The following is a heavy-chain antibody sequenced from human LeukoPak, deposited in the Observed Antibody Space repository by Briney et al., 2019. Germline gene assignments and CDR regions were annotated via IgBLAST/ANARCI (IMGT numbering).Heavy chain of an antibody. V-gene: IGHV4-59*08. Sequence: SETLSLTCTVSGGSISSYYWSWIRQPPGKGQEWIGYIYYSGSTNYNPSLKSRVTISVDTSKNQFSLKLSSVTAADTAVYYCAQTTVTDPNWFDPWGQGTLVTVSS. CDR3: AQTTVTDPNWFDP. D-gene: IGHD4-17*01. CDR1: GGSISSYY. CDR2: IYYSGST. J-gene: IGHJ5*02.